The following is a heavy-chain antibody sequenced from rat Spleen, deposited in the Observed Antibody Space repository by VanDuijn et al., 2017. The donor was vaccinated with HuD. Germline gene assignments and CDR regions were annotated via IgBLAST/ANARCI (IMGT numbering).Heavy chain of an antibody. V-gene: IGHV5-7*01. CDR2: ISYDGSST. D-gene: IGHD1-11*01. J-gene: IGHJ2*01. CDR1: GFTFSDYN. CDR3: TREGVYEFDY. Sequence: EVQLVESDGGLVQPGRSLKLSCAASGFTFSDYNMAWVRQAPKKGLAWVATISYDGSSTYYRDSVKGRFTLSRDNTKNTLYLQMNSLQTDDTGTYYCTREGVYEFDYWGQGVMVTVSS.